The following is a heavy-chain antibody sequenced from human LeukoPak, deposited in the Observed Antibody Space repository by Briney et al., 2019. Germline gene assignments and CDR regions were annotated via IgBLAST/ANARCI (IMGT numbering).Heavy chain of an antibody. Sequence: GASVKFSCKASGYTFTSYYMHWVRHAPGQGLEWMGIINPGGGSTSYAQKFQGRVTMTRDTATSTLYMGLSSLRSADAAVYSRGSAYSYGSAPFDYWGQGTLVTVSS. D-gene: IGHD5-18*01. CDR1: GYTFTSYY. CDR2: INPGGGST. CDR3: GSAYSYGSAPFDY. V-gene: IGHV1-46*01. J-gene: IGHJ4*02.